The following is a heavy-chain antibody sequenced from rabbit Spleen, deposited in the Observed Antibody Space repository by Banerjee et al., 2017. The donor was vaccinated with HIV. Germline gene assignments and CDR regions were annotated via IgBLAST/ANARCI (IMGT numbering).Heavy chain of an antibody. CDR1: GVSFSDKDV. V-gene: IGHV1S45*01. CDR2: INIVTGKS. J-gene: IGHJ4*01. CDR3: AGRGSAYGYAYGL. Sequence: QEQLVESGGGLVKPEGSLTLTCKASGVSFSDKDVMCWVRQAPGKGLEWIACINIVTGKSVYASWAKGRFTIAKTSSTTVTLQMTSLTVADTATYFCAGRGSAYGYAYGLWGPGTLVTVS. D-gene: IGHD6-1*01.